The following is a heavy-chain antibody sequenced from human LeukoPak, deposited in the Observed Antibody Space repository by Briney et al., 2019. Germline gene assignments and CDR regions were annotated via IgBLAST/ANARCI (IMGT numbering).Heavy chain of an antibody. CDR2: TTTSGGTT. J-gene: IGHJ4*02. CDR3: AKDAAYYDFWSGYFSFDY. V-gene: IGHV3-23*01. D-gene: IGHD3-3*01. Sequence: GGSLRLSCAASGFTFSNFAMSWVRQGPGQGLEWVSGTTTSGGTTYYAASVKGRFTISRDNSKNTLYLQMSSLRTEDTAVYYCAKDAAYYDFWSGYFSFDYWGQGALVTVSS. CDR1: GFTFSNFA.